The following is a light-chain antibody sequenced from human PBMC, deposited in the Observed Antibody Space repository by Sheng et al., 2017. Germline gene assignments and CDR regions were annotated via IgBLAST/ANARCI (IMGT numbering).Light chain of an antibody. J-gene: IGLJ2*01. V-gene: IGLV2-8*01. CDR2: EVN. Sequence: QSALTQPPSASGSPGQSVTISCTGTSGDVGAYNYVSWYQQHPGKVPKLMIYEVNKRPSGVPDRFSGSKSGNTASLTISGLQAEDEADYYCSSYTSSSTLVFGGGTKLTVL. CDR1: SGDVGAYNY. CDR3: SSYTSSSTLV.